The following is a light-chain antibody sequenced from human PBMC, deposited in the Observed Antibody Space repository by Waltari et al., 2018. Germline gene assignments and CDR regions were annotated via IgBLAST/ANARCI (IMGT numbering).Light chain of an antibody. J-gene: IGKJ5*01. Sequence: DIVMTQSPDSLAVSLGERATLHAKSSQSVLFSSNNKNYLAWYQQKPGQPPKLLIYWASSREAGVPDRFSGSGSGTDFTLTISSLEAEDVAVYYCQQYRITPLTFGQGTRLEIK. CDR2: WAS. CDR3: QQYRITPLT. V-gene: IGKV4-1*01. CDR1: QSVLFSSNNKNY.